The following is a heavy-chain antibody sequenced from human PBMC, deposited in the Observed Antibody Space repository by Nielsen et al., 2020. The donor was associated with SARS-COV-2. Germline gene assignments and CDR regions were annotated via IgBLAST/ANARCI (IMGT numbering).Heavy chain of an antibody. CDR1: GFTFSSYD. D-gene: IGHD3-22*01. Sequence: GGSLRLSCAASGFTFSSYDMTWVRRAPGKGLEWVSGISHTGERTCYADSVKGRFTISRDNSKNTLYLQMNSLRAEDTAVYYCARVRAQSYYYDSSGYYADYWGQGTLVTVSS. J-gene: IGHJ4*02. V-gene: IGHV3-23*01. CDR2: ISHTGERT. CDR3: ARVRAQSYYYDSSGYYADY.